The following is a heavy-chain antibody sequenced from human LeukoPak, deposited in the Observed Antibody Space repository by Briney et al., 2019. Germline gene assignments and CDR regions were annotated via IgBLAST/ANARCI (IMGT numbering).Heavy chain of an antibody. CDR3: AREYILTRYYGDF. J-gene: IGHJ4*02. CDR2: INPNSGGT. CDR1: GGTFSSYA. D-gene: IGHD3-9*01. Sequence: ASVKVSCKASGGTFSSYAISWVRQAPGQGLEWMGWINPNSGGTNNAQKFQGRVNMTWDTSISTAYMELRRLRSDDTAVYYCAREYILTRYYGDFWGQGTLVTVSS. V-gene: IGHV1-2*02.